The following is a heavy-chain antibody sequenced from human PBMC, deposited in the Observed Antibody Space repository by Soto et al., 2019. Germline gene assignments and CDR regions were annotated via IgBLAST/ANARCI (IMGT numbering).Heavy chain of an antibody. CDR1: GGTFSSYA. D-gene: IGHD5-18*01. J-gene: IGHJ2*01. Sequence: QVQLVQSGAEVKKPGSSVKVSCKASGGTFSSYAISWVRQAPGQGLEWMGGIIPIFGTANYAQKFQGRVTITADESTSTAYMELSSLRSEDTAVYYCARSGYSYDYLNDWYFDLWGRGTLVTVSS. CDR2: IIPIFGTA. V-gene: IGHV1-69*01. CDR3: ARSGYSYDYLNDWYFDL.